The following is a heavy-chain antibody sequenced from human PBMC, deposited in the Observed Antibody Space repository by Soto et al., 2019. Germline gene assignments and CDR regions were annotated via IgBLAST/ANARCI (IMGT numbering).Heavy chain of an antibody. CDR1: GFTFSSYA. V-gene: IGHV3-30-3*01. J-gene: IGHJ4*02. CDR3: ARGSRYGSGSYYLDY. D-gene: IGHD3-10*01. Sequence: GGSLRLSCAASGFTFSSYAMHWVRQAPGKGLEWVAVISYDGSNKYYADSVKGRFTISRDNSKNTLYLQMNSLRAEDTAVYYCARGSRYGSGSYYLDYWGQGTLVTVSS. CDR2: ISYDGSNK.